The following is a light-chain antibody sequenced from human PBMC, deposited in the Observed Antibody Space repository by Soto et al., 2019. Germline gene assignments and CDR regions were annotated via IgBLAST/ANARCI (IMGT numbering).Light chain of an antibody. CDR1: QSISTY. CDR3: QQADTFPIT. V-gene: IGKV1-39*01. CDR2: TTS. J-gene: IGKJ5*01. Sequence: DIQMTQSPSSLSAYVGDRVTITCRASQSISTYLNWYLQKPGKAPNLLIYTTSILESGVPSRFSGSGSGTDFTLTISSLQPEDSAIYYCQQADTFPITFGQGTRLEIK.